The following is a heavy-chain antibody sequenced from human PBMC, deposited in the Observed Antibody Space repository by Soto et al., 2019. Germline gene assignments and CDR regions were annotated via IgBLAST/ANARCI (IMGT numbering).Heavy chain of an antibody. D-gene: IGHD5-12*01. CDR2: IIPLFNVA. CDR1: GGTFSNFA. V-gene: IGHV1-69*01. J-gene: IGHJ3*02. Sequence: QVQLVQSGPEVKKPGSSVKVSCEASGGTFSNFAVNWVRQAPGQGLEWVGGIIPLFNVAKYAQKFEGRVTVIAVDSPSTAYRYLSSLIADDTAVYYWAASGRDVLGYNANDTEGLDMWGPGKVVSVSS. CDR3: AASGRDVLGYNANDTEGLDM.